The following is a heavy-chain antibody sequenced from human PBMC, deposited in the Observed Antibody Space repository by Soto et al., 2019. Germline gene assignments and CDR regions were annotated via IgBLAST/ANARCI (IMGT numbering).Heavy chain of an antibody. J-gene: IGHJ5*02. CDR3: TRHYSSGSRNWFDP. CDR2: IYYSGST. CDR1: GGSINSSSYF. V-gene: IGHV4-39*01. Sequence: SETLSLTCSVSGGSINSSSYFWGWVRQPPGKGLEWIGSIYYSGSTYYNPSLRSRVTISVDTSKNQFSLKLSSVTAADTAVFYCTRHYSSGSRNWFDPWGQGTLVTVSS. D-gene: IGHD6-19*01.